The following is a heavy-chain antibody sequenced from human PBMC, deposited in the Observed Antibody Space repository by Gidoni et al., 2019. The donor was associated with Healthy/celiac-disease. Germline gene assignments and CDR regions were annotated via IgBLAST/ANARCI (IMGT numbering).Heavy chain of an antibody. CDR2: IIPIFGTA. D-gene: IGHD1-7*01. V-gene: IGHV1-69*06. J-gene: IGHJ5*02. CDR1: GGTFSSYA. CDR3: AVELELGWFDP. Sequence: QVQLVQSGAEVKKPASSVKVSCTASGGTFSSYAISWVRQAPGPGLEWMGGIIPIFGTANYAQKFQGRVTITADKSTSTAYMELGSLRSEDTAVYYCAVELELGWFDPWGQGTLVTVSS.